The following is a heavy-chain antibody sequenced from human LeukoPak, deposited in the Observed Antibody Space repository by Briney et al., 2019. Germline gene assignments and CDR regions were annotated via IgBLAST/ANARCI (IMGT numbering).Heavy chain of an antibody. CDR2: IYYSGST. V-gene: IGHV4-61*01. D-gene: IGHD3-3*01. CDR3: ARGFRDFWSGYAWFDP. J-gene: IGHJ5*02. Sequence: PSETLSLTCSISGGSFSSYNFYWGWIRQPPGKGLEWIGYIYYSGSTNYNPSLKSRVTISVDTSKNQFSLKLSSVTAADTAVYYCARGFRDFWSGYAWFDPWGQGTLVTVSS. CDR1: GGSFSSYNFY.